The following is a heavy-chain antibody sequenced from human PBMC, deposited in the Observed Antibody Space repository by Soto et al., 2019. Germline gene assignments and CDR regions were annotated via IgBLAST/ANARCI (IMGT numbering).Heavy chain of an antibody. V-gene: IGHV3-7*01. D-gene: IGHD3-3*01. CDR1: GFTFSSYW. CDR2: IKQDGSEK. J-gene: IGHJ4*02. Sequence: PGGSLRLSCAASGFTFSSYWMSWVRQAPGKGLEWVANIKQDGSEKYYVDSVKGRFTISRDNAKNSLYLQMNSLRAEDTAVYYCARHVGYYDFWSGSYEDRPFYWGQGTLVTVSS. CDR3: ARHVGYYDFWSGSYEDRPFY.